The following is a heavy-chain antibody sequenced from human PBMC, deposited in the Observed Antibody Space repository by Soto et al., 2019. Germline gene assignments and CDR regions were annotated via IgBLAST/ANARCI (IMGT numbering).Heavy chain of an antibody. J-gene: IGHJ5*02. Sequence: PSETLSLTCTVSAGSITTSYWSWIRQPLGKALEWIGYISYSGSTNYNPSLKSRRTISIGTSKSQISLKLTSMTTAETAVYYCSSSGIVGREVNTWFDPWGQGTLVTVSS. D-gene: IGHD3-22*01. CDR2: ISYSGST. V-gene: IGHV4-59*01. CDR3: SSSGIVGREVNTWFDP. CDR1: AGSITTSY.